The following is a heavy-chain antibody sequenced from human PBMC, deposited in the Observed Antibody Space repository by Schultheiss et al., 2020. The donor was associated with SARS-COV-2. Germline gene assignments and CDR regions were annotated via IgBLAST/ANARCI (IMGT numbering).Heavy chain of an antibody. Sequence: SQTLSLTCTVSGGSISSSSYYWGWIRQSPGKGLEWIGFIHDSGITNYNPSLKSRVTISVDTSKNQFSLKLSSVTAADTAVYYCARRRSDGNWYLDTWGQGTLVTVSS. V-gene: IGHV4-61*05. CDR3: ARRRSDGNWYLDT. CDR2: IHDSGIT. CDR1: GGSISSSSYY. J-gene: IGHJ4*02. D-gene: IGHD4-23*01.